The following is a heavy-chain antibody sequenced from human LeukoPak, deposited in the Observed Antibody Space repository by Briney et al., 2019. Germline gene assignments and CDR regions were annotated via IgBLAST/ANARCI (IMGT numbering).Heavy chain of an antibody. V-gene: IGHV4-59*01. J-gene: IGHJ4*02. CDR1: GGSISGYY. Sequence: SETLSLTCTVSGGSISGYYWRWIRQPPGMGLEWIGYINYSGSTDYKPSLKSRVTISVDTSNNQFSLNLRSVTAADTAVYYCAREYSSFEYWGQGILVTVS. CDR2: INYSGST. CDR3: AREYSSFEY. D-gene: IGHD3-22*01.